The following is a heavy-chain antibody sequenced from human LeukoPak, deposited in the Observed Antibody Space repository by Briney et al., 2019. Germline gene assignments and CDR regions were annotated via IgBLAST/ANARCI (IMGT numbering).Heavy chain of an antibody. CDR2: ISYDGSNK. CDR3: AKDTVTPI. V-gene: IGHV3-30*18. D-gene: IGHD4-17*01. Sequence: GGSLRLSCAASGFTFSIYGMHWVRQAPGKGLEWVAVISYDGSNKYYADSVKGRFTISRDNSKNTLYLQMNSLRAEDTAVYYCAKDTVTPIWGQGTMVTVSS. J-gene: IGHJ3*02. CDR1: GFTFSIYG.